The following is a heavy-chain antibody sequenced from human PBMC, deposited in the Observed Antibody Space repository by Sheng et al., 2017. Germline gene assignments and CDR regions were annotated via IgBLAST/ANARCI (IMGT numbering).Heavy chain of an antibody. J-gene: IGHJ4*02. CDR2: ISYDGSNK. CDR1: GFTFSSYA. CDR3: ARDEGYYYDSSGYLDY. D-gene: IGHD3-22*01. Sequence: QVQLVESGGGVVQPGRSLRLSCAASGFTFSSYAMHWVRQAPGKGLEWVAVISYDGSNKYYADSVKGRFTISRDNSKNTLYLQMNSLRAEDTAVYYCARDEGYYYDSSGYLDYWGQGTLVTVSS. V-gene: IGHV3-30-3*01.